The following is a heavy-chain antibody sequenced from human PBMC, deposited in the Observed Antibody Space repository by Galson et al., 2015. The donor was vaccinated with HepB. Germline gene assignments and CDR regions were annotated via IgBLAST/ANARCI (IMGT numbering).Heavy chain of an antibody. CDR2: VSYDGISK. Sequence: SLRLSCAASGFSFSEHGIHWVRQAPGKGLEWLAVVSYDGISKYYADSVKGRFTISRNNSENVAFLQMSSLRGEDTAVYYCAKDRLMLASYYFYYGMDVWGQGTTVIASS. CDR1: GFSFSEHG. J-gene: IGHJ6*02. D-gene: IGHD3-16*01. V-gene: IGHV3-30*18. CDR3: AKDRLMLASYYFYYGMDV.